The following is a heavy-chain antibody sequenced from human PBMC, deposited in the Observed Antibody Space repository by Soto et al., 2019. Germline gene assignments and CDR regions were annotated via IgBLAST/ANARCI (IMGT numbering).Heavy chain of an antibody. J-gene: IGHJ4*02. CDR1: GGTFSSYA. V-gene: IGHV1-69*13. D-gene: IGHD3-22*01. CDR3: ASTYYYDSSGYFGLDY. CDR2: IIPIFGTA. Sequence: VASVKVSCKASGGTFSSYAISWVRQAPGQGLEWMGGIIPIFGTANYAQKFQGRVTITADESTSTAYMGLSSLRSEDTAVYYCASTYYYDSSGYFGLDYWGQGTLVTVSS.